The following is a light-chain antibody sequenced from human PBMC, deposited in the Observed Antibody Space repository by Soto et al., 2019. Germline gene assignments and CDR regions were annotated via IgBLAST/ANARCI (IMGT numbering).Light chain of an antibody. Sequence: DIQLTQSPSFLSASVGDRVTITCRASQGISSYLAWYQQKPGKAPKLLIYAASTLQSGVPSRFSGRGSGTEFTLTISSLQPEDFATYYCQQLKSYPLTFGGGTKVEIK. V-gene: IGKV1-9*01. CDR1: QGISSY. J-gene: IGKJ4*01. CDR3: QQLKSYPLT. CDR2: AAS.